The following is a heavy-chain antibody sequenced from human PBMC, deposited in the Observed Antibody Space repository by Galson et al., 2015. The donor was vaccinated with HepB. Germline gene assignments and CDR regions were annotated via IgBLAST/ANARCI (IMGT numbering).Heavy chain of an antibody. D-gene: IGHD6-13*01. V-gene: IGHV1-18*04. CDR1: GYTFTSYG. Sequence: QSGAEVKKPGESLKISCKASGYTFTSYGISWVRQAPGQGLEWMGWISAYNGNTNYAQKLQGRATMTTDTSTSKAYMGLRSLRSDDTAVYYCARVHSISWYDSQNNWFDPWGQGTLVTVSS. J-gene: IGHJ5*02. CDR3: ARVHSISWYDSQNNWFDP. CDR2: ISAYNGNT.